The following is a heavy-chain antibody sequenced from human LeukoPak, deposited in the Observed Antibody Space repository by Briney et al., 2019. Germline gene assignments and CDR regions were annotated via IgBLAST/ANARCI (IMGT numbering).Heavy chain of an antibody. Sequence: GGSLRLSCEASAFTFSDFWISWVRQTPGKGLEWVANIKQAGNEKHYVDSVKGRFTISRDNAKNSLYLQMNSLRVEDTAVYYCAREGREMTGFDYWGQRTLVTLSP. CDR1: AFTFSDFW. V-gene: IGHV3-7*01. J-gene: IGHJ4*02. CDR3: AREGREMTGFDY. CDR2: IKQAGNEK. D-gene: IGHD1-14*01.